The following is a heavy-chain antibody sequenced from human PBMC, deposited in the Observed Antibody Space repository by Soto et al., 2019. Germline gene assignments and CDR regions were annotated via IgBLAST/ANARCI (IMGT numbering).Heavy chain of an antibody. CDR2: INHSGST. V-gene: IGHV4-34*01. J-gene: IGHJ6*02. CDR3: AREARLADV. CDR1: GGSFSGYY. D-gene: IGHD3-22*01. Sequence: SETLSLTCAVYGGSFSGYYWSWIRQPPGKGLEWIGEINHSGSTNYNPSLKSRVTISVDTSKDQFSLKLSSVTAADTAVYYCAREARLADVWGQGTTVTVSS.